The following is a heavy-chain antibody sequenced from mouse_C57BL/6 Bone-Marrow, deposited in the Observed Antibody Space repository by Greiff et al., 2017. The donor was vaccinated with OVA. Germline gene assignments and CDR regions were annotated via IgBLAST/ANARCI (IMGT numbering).Heavy chain of an antibody. V-gene: IGHV5-6*01. CDR3: ARHYYGSSCAY. CDR1: GFTFSSYG. Sequence: EVQLVESGGDLVKPGGSLKLSCAASGFTFSSYGMSWVRQTPDKRLEWVATISSGGSYTYYPDSVKGRFTISRDNAKNTLYLQMSSLKSEDTAMYYCARHYYGSSCAYWGQGTLVTVSA. J-gene: IGHJ3*01. D-gene: IGHD1-1*01. CDR2: ISSGGSYT.